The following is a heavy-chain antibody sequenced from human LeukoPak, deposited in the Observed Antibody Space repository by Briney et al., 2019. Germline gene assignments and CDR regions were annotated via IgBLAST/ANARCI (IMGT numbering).Heavy chain of an antibody. CDR3: ARDWLAGVPFDAFDL. CDR1: GFTLNSYW. D-gene: IGHD3-10*01. J-gene: IGHJ3*01. Sequence: PGGSLRLSCAASGFTLNSYWMSWVRQAPGKGLEWVANIKEDGSEKYYVDSVKGRFTISRDNAKNSLYLHMNSLTAEDTAMYYCARDWLAGVPFDAFDLWGQGTMVTVSS. V-gene: IGHV3-7*01. CDR2: IKEDGSEK.